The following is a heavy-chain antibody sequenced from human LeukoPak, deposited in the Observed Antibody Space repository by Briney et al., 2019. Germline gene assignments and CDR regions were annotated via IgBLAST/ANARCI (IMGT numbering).Heavy chain of an antibody. CDR3: ARLSMIDTFDI. J-gene: IGHJ3*02. CDR1: GYSFTSYW. Sequence: ESLKISCKGSGYSFTSYWIGWVRQMPGKGLEWMAIIYPGDSDTKYSPSFQDQVTISADKSINPAYLHWRSLKASDTAMYYCARLSMIDTFDIRGLGTVVTVSS. D-gene: IGHD3-22*01. CDR2: IYPGDSDT. V-gene: IGHV5-51*01.